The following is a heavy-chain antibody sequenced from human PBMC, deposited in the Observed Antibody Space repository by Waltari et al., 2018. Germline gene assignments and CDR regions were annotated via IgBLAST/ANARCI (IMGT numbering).Heavy chain of an antibody. D-gene: IGHD1-26*01. CDR3: ARRLGGSSRRFDY. Sequence: EVQLVESGGGLVQPGGSLRLSCAASGFTFSSYSMHWVRQAPGKGLDGVSYISSSSSTIYYADSVKGRFTISRDNAKNSLYLQMNSLRAEDTAVYYCARRLGGSSRRFDYWGQGTLVTVSS. J-gene: IGHJ4*02. CDR1: GFTFSSYS. V-gene: IGHV3-48*04. CDR2: ISSSSSTI.